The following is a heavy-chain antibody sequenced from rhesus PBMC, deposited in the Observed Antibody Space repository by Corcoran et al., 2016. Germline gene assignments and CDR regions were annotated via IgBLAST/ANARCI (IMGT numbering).Heavy chain of an antibody. CDR1: GGSISSSYYY. J-gene: IGHJ4*01. V-gene: IGHV4-122*02. CDR2: ISYSGRT. CDR3: ARLAAAGKVY. D-gene: IGHD6-31*01. Sequence: QVQLQESGPGLVKLSETLSLTCAVSGGSISSSYYYWSWIRQAPGKALGWFGYISYSGRTSYHPSLESRVAISRDTSKNQFSLKLSSVTAADTAVYYCARLAAAGKVYWGQGVLVTVSS.